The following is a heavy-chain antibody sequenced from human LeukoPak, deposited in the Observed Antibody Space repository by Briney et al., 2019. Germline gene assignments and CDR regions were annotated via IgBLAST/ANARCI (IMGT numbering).Heavy chain of an antibody. CDR1: GGSFSGYY. V-gene: IGHV4-34*01. CDR2: INHSGST. CDR3: ARFST. D-gene: IGHD2/OR15-2a*01. J-gene: IGHJ5*02. Sequence: SETLSLTCAVYGGSFSGYYWSWIRQPPGKGLEWIGEINHSGSTNYDPSLKSRVTISVDTSKNQFSLKLSSVTAADTAVYYCARFSTWGQGTLVTVSS.